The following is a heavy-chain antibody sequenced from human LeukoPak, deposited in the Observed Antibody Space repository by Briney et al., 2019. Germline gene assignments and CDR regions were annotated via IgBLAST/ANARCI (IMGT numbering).Heavy chain of an antibody. CDR3: ASRRCSSTSCIDDAFDI. CDR1: GGSISSGGYY. D-gene: IGHD2-2*01. J-gene: IGHJ3*02. Sequence: PSQTLSLTCTVSGGSISSGGYYWSWIRQPPGKGLEWIGYIYHSGSTYYNPSLKSRVTISVDRSKNQFSLKLSSVTAADTAVYYCASRRCSSTSCIDDAFDIWGQGTMVTVSS. CDR2: IYHSGST. V-gene: IGHV4-30-2*01.